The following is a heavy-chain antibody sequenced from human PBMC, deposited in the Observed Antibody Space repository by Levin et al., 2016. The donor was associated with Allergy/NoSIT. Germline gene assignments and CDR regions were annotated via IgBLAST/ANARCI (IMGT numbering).Heavy chain of an antibody. CDR2: IYPGDSDI. Sequence: GGSLRLSCKGSGYSFTNYWIAWVRQMPGKGLEWMGIIYPGDSDIRYNPSFQGQVTISADKSLSTAYLQWSSLQASDTAIYYCARSLRSGPYCDYWGQGTLVTVSS. V-gene: IGHV5-51*01. D-gene: IGHD5-12*01. CDR1: GYSFTNYW. CDR3: ARSLRSGPYCDY. J-gene: IGHJ4*02.